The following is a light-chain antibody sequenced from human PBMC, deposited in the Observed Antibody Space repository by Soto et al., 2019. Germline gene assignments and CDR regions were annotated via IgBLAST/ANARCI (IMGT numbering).Light chain of an antibody. V-gene: IGKV3-20*01. Sequence: EIVMTQSPATLSVSPGERATLSCRASQSVNIYLAWYQQKPGQAPRLLIYGASSRATGIPDRFSGGGSGTDFSLTISRLDPEDFAVYYCQQYSSSPITFGQGTRLEI. CDR3: QQYSSSPIT. J-gene: IGKJ5*01. CDR2: GAS. CDR1: QSVNIY.